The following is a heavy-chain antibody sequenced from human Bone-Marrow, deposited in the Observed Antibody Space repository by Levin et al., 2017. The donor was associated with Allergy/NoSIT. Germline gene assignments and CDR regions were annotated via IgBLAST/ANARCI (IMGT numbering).Heavy chain of an antibody. CDR1: GGSIRSGSYY. Sequence: SQTLSLPCTVSGGSIRSGSYYWAWIRQAPGKGLEWIGHIYFTGPTYYNPSLKSRVTISVDTSNNQFSLELTSVTAAATAVLYCARAVKAAGWVWFDPWGPGTPVTVSS. CDR2: IYFTGPT. CDR3: ARAVKAAGWVWFDP. V-gene: IGHV4-39*01. D-gene: IGHD6-13*01. J-gene: IGHJ5*02.